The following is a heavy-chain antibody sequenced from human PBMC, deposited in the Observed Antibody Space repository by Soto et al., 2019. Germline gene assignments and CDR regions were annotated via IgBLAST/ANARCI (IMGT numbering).Heavy chain of an antibody. CDR3: ARVLVATIAPYDY. CDR1: GYTFTSYD. D-gene: IGHD5-12*01. Sequence: SVKVSCKASGYTFTSYDINWVRQAPGQGLEWMGGIIPIFGTANYAQKFQGRVTITADESTSTAYMELSSLRSEDTAVYCCARVLVATIAPYDYWGQGTLVTVSS. V-gene: IGHV1-69*13. J-gene: IGHJ4*02. CDR2: IIPIFGTA.